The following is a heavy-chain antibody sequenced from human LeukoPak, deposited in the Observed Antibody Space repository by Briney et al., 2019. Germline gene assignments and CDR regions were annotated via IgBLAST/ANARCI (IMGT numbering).Heavy chain of an antibody. CDR1: GGSISSYY. J-gene: IGHJ5*02. CDR3: ARGDTRWLQSRGWFDP. V-gene: IGHV4-59*01. Sequence: SETLSLTCTVSGGSISSYYWSWIRQPTGKGLEWIGYIYYSGSTNYNPSLKSRVTISVDTSKNQFSLKLSSVTAADTAVYYCARGDTRWLQSRGWFDPWGQGTLVTVSS. CDR2: IYYSGST. D-gene: IGHD5-24*01.